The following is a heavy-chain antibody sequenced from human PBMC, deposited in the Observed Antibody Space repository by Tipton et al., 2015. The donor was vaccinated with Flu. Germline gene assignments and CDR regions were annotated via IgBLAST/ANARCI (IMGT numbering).Heavy chain of an antibody. V-gene: IGHV1-18*01. Sequence: QLVQSGAEVKKPGASVKVSCKASGYTFTSYGISWVRQAPGQGLEWMGWISAYNGNTNYAQKLQGRVTMTTDTSTSTAYMELRSLGSCETAGYYWAGDSGRYDRNYAYYYYYGMDVWGQGTTVTVSS. CDR1: GYTFTSYG. CDR3: AGDSGRYDRNYAYYYYYGMDV. D-gene: IGHD1-7*01. CDR2: ISAYNGNT. J-gene: IGHJ6*02.